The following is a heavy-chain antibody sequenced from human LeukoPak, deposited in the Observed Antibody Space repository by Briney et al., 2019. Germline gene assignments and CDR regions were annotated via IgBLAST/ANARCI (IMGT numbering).Heavy chain of an antibody. V-gene: IGHV1-8*01. Sequence: GASVKVSCKASGYTFTSYDINWVRQATGQGLEWMGWMNPNSGNTGHAQKFQGRVTMTRNTSISTAYMELSSLRSEDTAVYYCARDRGYYYGMDVWGQGTTVTVSS. CDR1: GYTFTSYD. J-gene: IGHJ6*02. CDR2: MNPNSGNT. CDR3: ARDRGYYYGMDV.